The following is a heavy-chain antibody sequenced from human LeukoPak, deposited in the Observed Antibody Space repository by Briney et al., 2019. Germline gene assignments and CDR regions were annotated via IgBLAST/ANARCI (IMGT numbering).Heavy chain of an antibody. CDR2: IYYNGRT. Sequence: SETLSLTCTVSGGSISSSRYYWGWSRQPPGKTLEWIGSIYYNGRTYQNPSLKSRVTISIDTSKNQFSLKLSSVTAADTAVFYCARRLVGPTTDYFDYWGQGTLVTVSS. CDR3: ARRLVGPTTDYFDY. D-gene: IGHD1-26*01. CDR1: GGSISSSRYY. V-gene: IGHV4-39*01. J-gene: IGHJ4*02.